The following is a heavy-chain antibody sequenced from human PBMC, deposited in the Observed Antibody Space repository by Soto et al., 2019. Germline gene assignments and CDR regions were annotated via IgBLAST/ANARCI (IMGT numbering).Heavy chain of an antibody. CDR3: ARMGVVPAAMLRTDYNWFDP. CDR2: IYYSGST. CDR1: GGSISSGGYY. D-gene: IGHD2-2*01. V-gene: IGHV4-31*03. J-gene: IGHJ5*02. Sequence: SETLALTCTVYGGSISSGGYYWSWIRQHPGKGLEWIGYIYYSGSTYYNPSLKSRVTISVDTSKNQFSLKLSSVTAADTAVYYCARMGVVPAAMLRTDYNWFDPWGQGTLVTVSS.